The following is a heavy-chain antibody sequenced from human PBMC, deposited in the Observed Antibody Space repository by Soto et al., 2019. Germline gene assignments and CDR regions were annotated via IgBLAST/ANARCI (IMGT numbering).Heavy chain of an antibody. CDR1: GYTFTSYG. Sequence: ASVKVSCKASGYTFTSYGISWVRQAPGQGLGWMGWISAYNGNTNYAQKLQGRVTMTTDTSTSTAYMELRSLRSDDTAVYYCARGAIDDSSGYYYIDYWGQGTLVTVSS. CDR3: ARGAIDDSSGYYYIDY. D-gene: IGHD3-22*01. CDR2: ISAYNGNT. J-gene: IGHJ4*02. V-gene: IGHV1-18*04.